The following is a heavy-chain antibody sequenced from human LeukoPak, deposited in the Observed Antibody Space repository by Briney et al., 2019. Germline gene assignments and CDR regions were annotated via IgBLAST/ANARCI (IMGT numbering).Heavy chain of an antibody. D-gene: IGHD2-15*01. CDR3: ARQGSAYYFDF. CDR1: GGSISSSSDY. V-gene: IGHV4-39*01. Sequence: SETLSLTCTVSGGSISSSSDYWGWIRQPPGKELQWIASVYYSGRTNYSPSLKSRVTISVDTSEKQFSLQLNSVTAADTAVYYCARQGSAYYFDFWGQGLLVTVSS. CDR2: VYYSGRT. J-gene: IGHJ4*02.